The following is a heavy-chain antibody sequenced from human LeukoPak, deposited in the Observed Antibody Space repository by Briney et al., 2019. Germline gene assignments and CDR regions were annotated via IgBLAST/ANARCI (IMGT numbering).Heavy chain of an antibody. CDR3: VKEVTRYSGYEWATNYYYGMDA. Sequence: PGGSLRLSCAASGFSFDDCVMHWVRQVPGKGLEWVSLIRGDSKTTYYADSVKGRFTISRDNGRDSLYLQMNGLRTEDTALYYCVKEVTRYSGYEWATNYYYGMDAWGQGTTVTVSS. CDR2: IRGDSKTT. J-gene: IGHJ6*02. V-gene: IGHV3-43*02. CDR1: GFSFDDCV. D-gene: IGHD5-12*01.